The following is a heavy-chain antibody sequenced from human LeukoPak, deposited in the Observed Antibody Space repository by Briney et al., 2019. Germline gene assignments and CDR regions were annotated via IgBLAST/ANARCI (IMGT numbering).Heavy chain of an antibody. V-gene: IGHV4-4*02. CDR2: IYQSGST. D-gene: IGHD6-19*01. CDR3: ARVVPSSGWAFDY. J-gene: IGHJ4*02. Sequence: PSETLSLTCAVSGGTISSSNWWSWVRQPPGKGLEWIGEIYQSGSTNYNPSLKSRVTISVDKSKNEFSLKVSSVTAADTAVYYCARVVPSSGWAFDYWGQGTLVTVSS. CDR1: GGTISSSNW.